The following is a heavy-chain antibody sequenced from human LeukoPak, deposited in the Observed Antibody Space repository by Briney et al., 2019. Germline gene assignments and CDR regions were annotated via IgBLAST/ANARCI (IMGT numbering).Heavy chain of an antibody. CDR1: GGTFSSYA. J-gene: IGHJ4*02. Sequence: SVKVSCKASGGTFSSYAISWVRQAPGQGPEWMGRIIPIFGTANYAQKFQGRVTITTDESTSTAYMELSSLRSEDTAVYYCARGDFHDDYGDYPFDYWGQGTLVTVSS. CDR3: ARGDFHDDYGDYPFDY. CDR2: IIPIFGTA. V-gene: IGHV1-69*05. D-gene: IGHD4-17*01.